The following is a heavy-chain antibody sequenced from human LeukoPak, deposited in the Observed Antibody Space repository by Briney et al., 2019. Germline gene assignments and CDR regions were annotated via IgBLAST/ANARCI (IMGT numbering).Heavy chain of an antibody. Sequence: GRSLRLSCAASGFTFSSYGMHWVRQAPGKGLEWVAVISYDGSNKYYADSVKGRFTISRDNSKNTLYLQMNSLRAEDTAVYYCARVDPGYSSGWFLGHSMDVWGQGTTVTVSS. V-gene: IGHV3-30*03. CDR1: GFTFSSYG. CDR3: ARVDPGYSSGWFLGHSMDV. D-gene: IGHD6-19*01. CDR2: ISYDGSNK. J-gene: IGHJ6*02.